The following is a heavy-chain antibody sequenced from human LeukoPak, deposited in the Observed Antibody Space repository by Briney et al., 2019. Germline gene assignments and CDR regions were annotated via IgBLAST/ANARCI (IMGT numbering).Heavy chain of an antibody. V-gene: IGHV3-30*02. J-gene: IGHJ4*02. Sequence: GGSLRLSCAASGFTFSSYAMYWVRQAPGKGLGWGAFIRYDGSNKYSADSVKGRFTISRDNSKNTLYLQMNSLRVEDTALYYCAKALGSVSYYYFDYWGQGTLVTVSS. CDR2: IRYDGSNK. D-gene: IGHD1-26*01. CDR3: AKALGSVSYYYFDY. CDR1: GFTFSSYA.